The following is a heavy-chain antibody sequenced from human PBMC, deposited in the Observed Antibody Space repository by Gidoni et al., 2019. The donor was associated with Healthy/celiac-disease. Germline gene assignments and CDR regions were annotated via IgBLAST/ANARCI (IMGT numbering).Heavy chain of an antibody. CDR1: GGSISSGGYY. CDR3: AREMVQRTDGMDV. D-gene: IGHD3-10*01. Sequence: QVQLQESGPGLVKPSQTLSLTCTVSGGSISSGGYYWSWIRQHPGKGLEWIGYIDYSGSHYYNPSLKSRVTISVDTSKNQFSLKLSSVTAADTAVYYCAREMVQRTDGMDVWGQGTTVTVSS. J-gene: IGHJ6*02. V-gene: IGHV4-31*03. CDR2: IDYSGSH.